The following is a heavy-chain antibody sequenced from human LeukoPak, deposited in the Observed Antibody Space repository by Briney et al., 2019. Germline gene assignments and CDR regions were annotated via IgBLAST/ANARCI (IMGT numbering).Heavy chain of an antibody. J-gene: IGHJ4*02. CDR1: GFTFSSYE. CDR2: IGTAGDT. D-gene: IGHD6-13*01. Sequence: GGSLRLSCAASGFTFSSYEMHWVRQATGKGLEWVSAIGTAGDTYYPGSVKGRFTISRENAKNSLYLQMNSLRAEDTAVYYCARGEGAAAGTDFDYWGQGTLVTVSS. CDR3: ARGEGAAAGTDFDY. V-gene: IGHV3-13*01.